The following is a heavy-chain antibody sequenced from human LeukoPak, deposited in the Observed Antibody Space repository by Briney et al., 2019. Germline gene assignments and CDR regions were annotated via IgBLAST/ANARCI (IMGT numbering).Heavy chain of an antibody. Sequence: SETLSLTCTVSGFSISSSSYYWGWIRQPPGKGLEWIGSIYYSGSTYYNPSLKSRVTISVDTSKNQFSLKLSSVTAADTAVYYCARVPTYYYDSSGYYFDYWGQGTLVTVSS. V-gene: IGHV4-39*07. D-gene: IGHD3-22*01. CDR2: IYYSGST. CDR3: ARVPTYYYDSSGYYFDY. CDR1: GFSISSSSYY. J-gene: IGHJ4*02.